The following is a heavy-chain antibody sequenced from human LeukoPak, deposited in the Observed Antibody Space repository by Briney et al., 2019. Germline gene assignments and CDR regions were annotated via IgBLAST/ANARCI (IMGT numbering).Heavy chain of an antibody. V-gene: IGHV1-2*02. CDR1: GYTFTGYY. Sequence: ASVNVSCKSSGYTFTGYYMHWVRQAPGQGLEWMGWINPNSGGTNYAQKFQGRVTMTRDTSISTAYMELSRLRSDDTAVYYCARAGPNYDYVWGTPGSWGQGALVTASS. CDR3: ARAGPNYDYVWGTPGS. J-gene: IGHJ5*02. CDR2: INPNSGGT. D-gene: IGHD3-16*01.